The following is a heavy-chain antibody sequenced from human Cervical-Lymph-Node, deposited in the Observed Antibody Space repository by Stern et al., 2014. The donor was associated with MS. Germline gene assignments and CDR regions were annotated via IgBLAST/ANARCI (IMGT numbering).Heavy chain of an antibody. V-gene: IGHV3-49*03. J-gene: IGHJ4*02. Sequence: EMQLVESGGGLVQPGRSLRLSCTTSGFTFADYAMNWFRQAPGKGLEWVGFIRSKVSGGTTESAASVKDRFTISRDDSKSIAYLQMNSLKTEDTAVYYCTRGDSGSVYWGQGTLVTVSS. CDR3: TRGDSGSVY. CDR2: IRSKVSGGTT. CDR1: GFTFADYA. D-gene: IGHD3-10*01.